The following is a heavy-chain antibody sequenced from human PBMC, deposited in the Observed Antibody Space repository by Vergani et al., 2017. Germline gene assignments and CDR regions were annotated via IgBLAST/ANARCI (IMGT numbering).Heavy chain of an antibody. J-gene: IGHJ6*02. V-gene: IGHV3-11*05. CDR2: ISSSSSYT. CDR3: ARDPSMVRGVPPYGMDV. D-gene: IGHD3-10*01. CDR1: GFTFSDYY. Sequence: QVQLVESGGGLVKPGGSLRLSCAASGFTFSDYYMSWIRQAPGKGLEWVSYISSSSSYTNYADSVKGRCTISRDNAKNSLYLQMNSLRAEDTAVYYCARDPSMVRGVPPYGMDVWGQGTTVTVSS.